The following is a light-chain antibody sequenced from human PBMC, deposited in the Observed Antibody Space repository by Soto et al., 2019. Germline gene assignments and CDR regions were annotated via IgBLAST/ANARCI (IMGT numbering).Light chain of an antibody. CDR1: QSVSSY. CDR2: DAS. CDR3: QQRSNWPPV. Sequence: EIVLTQSPATLSLSPGERATLSCRASQSVSSYLAWYQQKPGQAPWLLIYDASNRATGIPARFSGSGSGTDFTLTISSLEPEDFAVYYCQQRSNWPPVFGGGTKVEIK. V-gene: IGKV3-11*01. J-gene: IGKJ4*01.